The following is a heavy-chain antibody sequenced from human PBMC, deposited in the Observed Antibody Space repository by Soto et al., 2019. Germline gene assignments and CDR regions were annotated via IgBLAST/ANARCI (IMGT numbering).Heavy chain of an antibody. CDR1: GYTFTGYY. CDR3: ARGVRFLEWLLRSENWFDP. Sequence: GASVKVSCKASGYTFTGYYMHWVRQAPGQGLEWMGWINPNSGGTNYAQKFQGWVTMTRDTSISTAYMELSRLRSDDTAVYYCARGVRFLEWLLRSENWFDPWGQGTLVTVSS. CDR2: INPNSGGT. J-gene: IGHJ5*02. D-gene: IGHD3-3*01. V-gene: IGHV1-2*04.